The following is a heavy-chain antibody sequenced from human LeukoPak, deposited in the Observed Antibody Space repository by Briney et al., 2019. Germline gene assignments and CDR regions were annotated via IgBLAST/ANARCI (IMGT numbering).Heavy chain of an antibody. CDR1: GGTFSSYA. CDR2: IVPAFRSA. Sequence: GSSVKVSCKASGGTFSSYAISWVRQAPGQGLEWMGGIVPAFRSANYARTFEGRVAISTDESTKTAYLELSSLISEDTAVYYCARASIFGVVFCYMDVWGSGTSVTVSS. J-gene: IGHJ6*03. CDR3: ARASIFGVVFCYMDV. V-gene: IGHV1-69*05. D-gene: IGHD3-3*01.